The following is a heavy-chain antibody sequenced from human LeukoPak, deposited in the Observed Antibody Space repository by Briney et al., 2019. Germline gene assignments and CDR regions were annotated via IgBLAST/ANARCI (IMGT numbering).Heavy chain of an antibody. D-gene: IGHD3-22*01. CDR1: GFTFSRYA. J-gene: IGHJ4*02. V-gene: IGHV3-64*01. CDR3: ARGNDSSGYYYFFDY. Sequence: PGRSLRLSCAASGFTFSRYAMHWVRHAPGKGLEDVSAISTNGGSTYYASSVKGRFTISRDNPKNTLYVQRVNLRPEDMAVYYCARGNDSSGYYYFFDYWGQGTLVTVSS. CDR2: ISTNGGST.